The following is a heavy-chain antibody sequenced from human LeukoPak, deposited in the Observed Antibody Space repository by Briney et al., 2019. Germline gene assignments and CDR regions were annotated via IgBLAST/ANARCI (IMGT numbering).Heavy chain of an antibody. CDR1: GFSFTTYW. V-gene: IGHV3-7*02. D-gene: IGHD2-2*01. J-gene: IGHJ4*02. CDR2: ISPDGSGE. Sequence: GGSLRLSCAASGFSFTTYWMNWVSQGPGGRLEWVANISPDGSGEYYRDSVRGRFSISRDNAKESLYLQMNNVRADDSGIYYCSGRDSSRNPWAYWGQGTQVSVS. CDR3: SGRDSSRNPWAY.